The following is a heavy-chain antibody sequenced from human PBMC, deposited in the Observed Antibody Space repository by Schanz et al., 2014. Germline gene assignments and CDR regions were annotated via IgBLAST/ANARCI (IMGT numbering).Heavy chain of an antibody. D-gene: IGHD6-6*01. J-gene: IGHJ6*02. CDR1: GLIFSTYT. V-gene: IGHV3-48*01. Sequence: VQLLESGGGLVQPRGSLRLSCTTSGLIFSTYTLNWVRQAPGKGLEWISYISFSGNTIYYADSVKGRFTISRDNAKNSVFLQMNRLRAEDTAVYYCATEGPRGTRHPINYYYAMDNWGQGTKVTV. CDR3: ATEGPRGTRHPINYYYAMDN. CDR2: ISFSGNTI.